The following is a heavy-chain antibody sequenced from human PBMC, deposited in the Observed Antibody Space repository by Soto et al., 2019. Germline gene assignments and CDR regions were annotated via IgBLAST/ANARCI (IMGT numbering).Heavy chain of an antibody. V-gene: IGHV3-21*01. CDR2: ISSSSTST. Sequence: EVQLVESGGGLVKPGGSLRLSCAASGFSFSNYNMNWVRQAPGKGLEWVSSISSSSTSTYYAGSVKGRFTISGDNAKNSLYLQVNSLRAEDTAVYYCARATPWGSSSFFFDYWGQGILVTVSS. CDR1: GFSFSNYN. CDR3: ARATPWGSSSFFFDY. J-gene: IGHJ4*02. D-gene: IGHD6-6*01.